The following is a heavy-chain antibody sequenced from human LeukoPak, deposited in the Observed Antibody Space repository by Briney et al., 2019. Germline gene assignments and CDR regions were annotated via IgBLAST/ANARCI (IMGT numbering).Heavy chain of an antibody. Sequence: GESLKISCAASGFTFSSYSMNWVRQAPGKGLEWVSSISSSSSYIYYADSVKGRFTISRDNAKNSLYLQMNSLRAEDTAVYYCARTYGVQYYFDYWGQGTLVTVSS. CDR2: ISSSSSYI. CDR3: ARTYGVQYYFDY. CDR1: GFTFSSYS. D-gene: IGHD4-17*01. J-gene: IGHJ4*02. V-gene: IGHV3-21*01.